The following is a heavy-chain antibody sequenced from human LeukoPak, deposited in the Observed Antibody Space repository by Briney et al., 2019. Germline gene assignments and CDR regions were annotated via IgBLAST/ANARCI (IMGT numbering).Heavy chain of an antibody. V-gene: IGHV3-30*04. D-gene: IGHD3-10*01. CDR1: GFTFSSCA. J-gene: IGHJ4*02. CDR3: ARDFTMVRGVILDY. Sequence: GGSLRLSCAASGFTFSSCAMHWVRQAPGKGLEWVALISYDGSNKYYADSVKGRLTISRDNSKNTLYLQMNSLRAEDTAVYYCARDFTMVRGVILDYWGQGTPVTVSS. CDR2: ISYDGSNK.